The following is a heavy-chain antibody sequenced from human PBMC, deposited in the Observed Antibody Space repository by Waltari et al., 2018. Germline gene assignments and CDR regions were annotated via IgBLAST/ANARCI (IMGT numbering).Heavy chain of an antibody. CDR1: GYTFTSYD. J-gene: IGHJ4*02. CDR3: ARELDFWSGYRY. CDR2: MNPNRGNT. D-gene: IGHD3-3*01. V-gene: IGHV1-8*02. Sequence: QVQLVQSGAEVKKPGASVKVSCKASGYTFTSYDINWVRQATGQGLEWMGWMNPNRGNTGFAQKFQGRVTMTRNTSISTAYMELSSLRSEDTAVYYCARELDFWSGYRYWGQGTLVTVSS.